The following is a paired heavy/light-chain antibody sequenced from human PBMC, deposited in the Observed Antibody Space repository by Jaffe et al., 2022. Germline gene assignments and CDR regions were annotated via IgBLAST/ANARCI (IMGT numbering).Heavy chain of an antibody. Sequence: EVKLLESGGGLVQPGGSLRLSCAASGFTFSDYGMSWVRQAPGKGLEWVSALSGRGDATDYADSVKGRFTISRDNSKNTLYLQMNSLRAEDTAIYYCTKGGVFCHDECYGVVWGQGTLVTVSS. CDR2: LSGRGDAT. D-gene: IGHD3-10*01. CDR3: TKGGVFCHDECYGVV. V-gene: IGHV3-23*01. J-gene: IGHJ4*02. CDR1: GFTFSDYG.
Light chain of an antibody. CDR1: QSVLYSSNKKSY. J-gene: IGKJ1*01. CDR3: QQYLRGPS. CDR2: WAS. Sequence: IVMTQSPDSLAVSLGERATINCKSSQSVLYSSNKKSYLYWYQQKPGQPPRLLIYWASTRESGVPDRFSGSGSGTDFTLTISSVQAEDVAVYYCQQYLRGPSFGQGTKVEIK. V-gene: IGKV4-1*01.